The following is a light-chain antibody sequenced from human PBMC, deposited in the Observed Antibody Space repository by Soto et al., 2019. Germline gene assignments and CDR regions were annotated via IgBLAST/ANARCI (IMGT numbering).Light chain of an antibody. CDR1: SSDVGSYL. CDR2: EDS. CDR3: GSYARYSISYV. Sequence: QSALTQPASVSGSPGQSITISCTGASSDVGSYLVSWYQQHPGKAPKLIIYEDSKRPSGVSDRFSGSKSGNTASLTISGLQAEDEADYYCGSYARYSISYVFGTGTKLTVL. J-gene: IGLJ1*01. V-gene: IGLV2-23*01.